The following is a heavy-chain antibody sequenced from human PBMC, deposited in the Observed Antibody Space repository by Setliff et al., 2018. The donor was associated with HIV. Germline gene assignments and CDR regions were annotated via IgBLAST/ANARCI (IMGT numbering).Heavy chain of an antibody. CDR3: ARTRGYTYGYIDS. J-gene: IGHJ4*02. Sequence: PSETLSLTCTVSGDSLSSDYYYWTWIRQHPEKGLEWIGYIYYSGSTLYNPSLRSRLSMSVDTSKNQFSLELSSVTAADTVVYYCARTRGYTYGYIDSWAQGTLVTVS. CDR1: GDSLSSDYYY. CDR2: IYYSGST. D-gene: IGHD5-18*01. V-gene: IGHV4-31*03.